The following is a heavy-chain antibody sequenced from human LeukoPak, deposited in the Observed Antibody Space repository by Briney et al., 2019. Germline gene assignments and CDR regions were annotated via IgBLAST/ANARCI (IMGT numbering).Heavy chain of an antibody. CDR1: GFTFSSYA. CDR3: AKDDCSSTSCPSDY. V-gene: IGHV3-23*01. Sequence: PGGSLGLSCAASGFTFSSYAMSWVRQAPGKGLEWVSAISGSGGSTYYADSVKGRFTISRDNSKNTLYLQMNSLRAEDTAVYYCAKDDCSSTSCPSDYWGQGTLVTVSS. D-gene: IGHD2-2*01. CDR2: ISGSGGST. J-gene: IGHJ4*02.